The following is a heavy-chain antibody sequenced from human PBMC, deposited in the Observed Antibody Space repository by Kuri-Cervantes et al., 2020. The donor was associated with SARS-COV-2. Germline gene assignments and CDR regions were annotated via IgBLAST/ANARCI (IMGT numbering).Heavy chain of an antibody. CDR3: ARSQSSSWQSDAFDI. CDR2: INPSGGST. Sequence: ASVKVSCKASGGTFSSYAISWVRQAPGQGLEWMGIINPSGGSTSYAQKFQGRVTMTRDTSTSTAYMELSSLKASDTAMYYCARSQSSSWQSDAFDIWGQGTMVTVSS. D-gene: IGHD6-13*01. CDR1: GGTFSSYA. J-gene: IGHJ3*02. V-gene: IGHV1-46*01.